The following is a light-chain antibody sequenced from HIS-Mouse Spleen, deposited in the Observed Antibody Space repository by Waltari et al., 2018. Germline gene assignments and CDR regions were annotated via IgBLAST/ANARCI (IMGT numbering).Light chain of an antibody. J-gene: IGLJ1*01. CDR2: DDS. CDR3: QVWDSSSDHPYV. Sequence: SYVLTQPPSVSVAPGQTARITCGGTNLGSNRVPWYQQKPGQAPVLVVYDDSDRPSGIPERFSGSNAGNTATLTISRVEAGDEADYYCQVWDSSSDHPYVFGTGTKVTVL. V-gene: IGLV3-21*02. CDR1: NLGSNR.